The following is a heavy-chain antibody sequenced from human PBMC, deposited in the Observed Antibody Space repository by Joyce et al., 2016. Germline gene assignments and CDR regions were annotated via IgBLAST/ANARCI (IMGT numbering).Heavy chain of an antibody. V-gene: IGHV5-51*01. CDR2: IYPGESDS. D-gene: IGHD3-22*01. J-gene: IGHJ3*02. CDR1: GYSFTSYW. CDR3: ARQSGYDDTSGPINAFDI. Sequence: EVQLVQSGAEVKKPGESLKISCKGSGYSFTSYWIGWVRQMPGKGLEWMGIIYPGESDSRYGPSFQGQVTISVDKFINTAYLQWSSLKASDTAMYYCARQSGYDDTSGPINAFDIWGQGTMVTVSS.